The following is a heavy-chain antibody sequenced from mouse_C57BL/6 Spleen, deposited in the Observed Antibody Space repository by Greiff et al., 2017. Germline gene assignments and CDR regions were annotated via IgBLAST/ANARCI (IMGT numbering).Heavy chain of an antibody. CDR1: GFSLTSYA. CDR3: ARTSYSNYSYAMDY. D-gene: IGHD2-5*01. CDR2: IWTGGGT. Sequence: VMLVESGPGLVAPSQSLSITCTVSGFSLTSYAISWVRQPPGKGLEWLGVIWTGGGTNYNSALKSRLSISKDNSKSQVFLKMNSLQTDDTARYYCARTSYSNYSYAMDYWGQGTSVTVSS. J-gene: IGHJ4*01. V-gene: IGHV2-9-1*01.